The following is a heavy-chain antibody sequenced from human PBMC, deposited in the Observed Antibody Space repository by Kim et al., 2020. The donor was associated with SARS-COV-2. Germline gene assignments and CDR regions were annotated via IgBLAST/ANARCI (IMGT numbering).Heavy chain of an antibody. J-gene: IGHJ4*02. CDR3: TTDLGWVVSGSYYWVDY. V-gene: IGHV3-15*01. Sequence: LSLTCAASGFTFTNAWMSWVRQAPGKGLEWVGRIKSKIDGGTTDHAAPVKGRFTISRDDSKNTLYLQMNSLKTEDTAVYYCTTDLGWVVSGSYYWVDYWGQGTLVTVSS. CDR2: IKSKIDGGTT. D-gene: IGHD1-26*01. CDR1: GFTFTNAW.